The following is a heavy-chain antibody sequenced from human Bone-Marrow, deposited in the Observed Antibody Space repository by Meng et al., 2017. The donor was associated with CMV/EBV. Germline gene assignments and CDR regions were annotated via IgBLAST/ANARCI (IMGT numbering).Heavy chain of an antibody. CDR3: ARAYCSSTSCPPDI. Sequence: GGSLRLSCAASGFTFSSYSMNWVRQAPGKGLEWVSSISSSSSYIYYADSVKGRFTISRDNAKNSLYLQMNSLRAEDTALYYCARAYCSSTSCPPDIWGQGTLVTVSS. V-gene: IGHV3-21*04. D-gene: IGHD2-2*01. J-gene: IGHJ4*02. CDR1: GFTFSSYS. CDR2: ISSSSSYI.